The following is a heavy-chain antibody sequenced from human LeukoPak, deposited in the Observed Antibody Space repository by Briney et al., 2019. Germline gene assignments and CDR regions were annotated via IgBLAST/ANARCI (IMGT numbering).Heavy chain of an antibody. J-gene: IGHJ4*02. V-gene: IGHV4-4*07. Sequence: PSETLSLTCTVSGGSISGYYWSWLRQPAGKGLEWVGRIYTSESTNYNPSLKSRVTMSVDTSKNQFSLKLTSVTAADTAVYYCATDLGSDSSFDYWGQGTLVTVSS. D-gene: IGHD4-11*01. CDR2: IYTSEST. CDR1: GGSISGYY. CDR3: ATDLGSDSSFDY.